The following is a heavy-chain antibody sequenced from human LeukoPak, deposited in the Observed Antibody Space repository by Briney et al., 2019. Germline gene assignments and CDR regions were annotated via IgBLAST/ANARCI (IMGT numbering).Heavy chain of an antibody. V-gene: IGHV3-9*01. Sequence: GGSLRLSCAASGFTLDDYAMHWVRQAPGKGLEWVSGISWNSGSIGYADSVKGRFTISRDNAKNSLYLQMNSLRAEDTALYYCAKGVSAAAVPDYWGQGTLVTVSS. CDR2: ISWNSGSI. CDR1: GFTLDDYA. CDR3: AKGVSAAAVPDY. D-gene: IGHD6-13*01. J-gene: IGHJ4*02.